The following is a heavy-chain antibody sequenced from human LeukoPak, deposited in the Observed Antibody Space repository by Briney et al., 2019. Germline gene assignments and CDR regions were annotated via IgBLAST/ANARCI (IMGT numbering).Heavy chain of an antibody. CDR3: ASERQGIAVAGTGR. CDR1: GGSFSGYY. Sequence: SETLSLTCAVYGGSFSGYYWSWIRQPPGKGLEWIGEINRSGSTNYNPSLKSRVTISVDTSKNQFSLKLSSVTAADTAVYYCASERQGIAVAGTGRWGQGTLVTVSS. D-gene: IGHD6-19*01. V-gene: IGHV4-34*01. J-gene: IGHJ4*02. CDR2: INRSGST.